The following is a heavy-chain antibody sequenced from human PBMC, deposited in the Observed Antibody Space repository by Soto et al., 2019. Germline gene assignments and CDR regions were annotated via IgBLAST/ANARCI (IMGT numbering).Heavy chain of an antibody. CDR1: GYTFTSYY. CDR2: INPSGGST. J-gene: IGHJ6*03. D-gene: IGHD3-3*01. CDR3: ARDMEWSKDYYYYYYMDV. Sequence: ASVKVSCKASGYTFTSYYMHWVRQAPGQGLEWMGIINPSGGSTSYAQKFQGRVTMTRDTSTSTVYMELSSLRSEDTAVYYCARDMEWSKDYYYYYYMDVWGKGTTVTVSS. V-gene: IGHV1-46*01.